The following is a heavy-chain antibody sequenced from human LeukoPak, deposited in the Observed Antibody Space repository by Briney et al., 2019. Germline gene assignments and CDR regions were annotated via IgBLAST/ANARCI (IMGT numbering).Heavy chain of an antibody. CDR3: ARGDSITMITPPDWFDP. Sequence: SVKVSCKASGGTFSSYAISWVRQAPGQGLEWMGRIIPILGIANYAQKFQGRVTITADKSTSTAYMELSGLRSEDTAVYYCARGDSITMITPPDWFDPWGQGTLVTVSS. V-gene: IGHV1-69*04. CDR2: IIPILGIA. J-gene: IGHJ5*02. D-gene: IGHD3-22*01. CDR1: GGTFSSYA.